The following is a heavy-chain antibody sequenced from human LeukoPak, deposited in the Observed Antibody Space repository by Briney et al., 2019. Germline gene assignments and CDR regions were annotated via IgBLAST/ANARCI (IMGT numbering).Heavy chain of an antibody. CDR1: GFTFSDYY. CDR3: ARYSHSSSWYQ. Sequence: GGSLRLSCAASGFTFSDYYMSWIRQAPGKGLEWVSYISSSGSTIYYADPVKGRFTISRDNAKNSLYLQMNSLRAEDTAVYYCARYSHSSSWYQWGQGTLVTVSS. V-gene: IGHV3-11*04. J-gene: IGHJ4*02. D-gene: IGHD6-13*01. CDR2: ISSSGSTI.